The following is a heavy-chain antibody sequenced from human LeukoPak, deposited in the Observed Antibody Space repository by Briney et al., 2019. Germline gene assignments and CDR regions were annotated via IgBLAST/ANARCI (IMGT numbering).Heavy chain of an antibody. J-gene: IGHJ4*02. CDR3: ANGYSSSWLDY. Sequence: GGSLRLSCAASGFTFSSYAMSWVRQAPGKGLEWVSAISGSGGSTYYADSVKGRFTISRDNSKNTLYLQMNSLRAEDTAVYSCANGYSSSWLDYWGQGTLVTVSS. V-gene: IGHV3-23*01. CDR2: ISGSGGST. CDR1: GFTFSSYA. D-gene: IGHD6-13*01.